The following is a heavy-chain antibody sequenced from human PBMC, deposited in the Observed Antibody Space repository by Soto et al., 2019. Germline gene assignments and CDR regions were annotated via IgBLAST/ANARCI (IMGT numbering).Heavy chain of an antibody. J-gene: IGHJ6*02. CDR3: TGHLRDLTYYYGMDV. CDR1: GFTFSGSA. CDR2: IRSKPNTYAT. D-gene: IGHD3-3*01. V-gene: IGHV3-73*01. Sequence: GSLRLSCAASGFTFSGSAMHWVRQASGKGLEWVGRIRSKPNTYATVYAASVKGRFTISRDDAKNTAYLQMNSLKTEDTAVYYCTGHLRDLTYYYGMDVWGQGTTVTVSS.